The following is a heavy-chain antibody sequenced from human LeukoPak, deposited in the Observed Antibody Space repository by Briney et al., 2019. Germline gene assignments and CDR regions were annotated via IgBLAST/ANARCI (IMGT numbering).Heavy chain of an antibody. V-gene: IGHV4-59*12. D-gene: IGHD6-13*01. Sequence: SETLSLTCSASGGAINSYYWSWIRQPPGKGLEWIGYIYYSGSTNYNPSLKSRVTMSVDTSKNQFSLKLSSVTAADTAVYYCARDGYSSSWYWFDPWGQGTLVTVSS. CDR2: IYYSGST. J-gene: IGHJ5*02. CDR3: ARDGYSSSWYWFDP. CDR1: GGAINSYY.